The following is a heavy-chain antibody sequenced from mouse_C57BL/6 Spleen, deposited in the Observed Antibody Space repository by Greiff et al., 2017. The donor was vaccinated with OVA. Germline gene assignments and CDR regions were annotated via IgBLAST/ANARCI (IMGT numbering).Heavy chain of an antibody. J-gene: IGHJ2*01. CDR3: ARRGGWEGYFDY. Sequence: QVTLKESGPGILQSSQTLSLTCSFSGFSLSTSGMGVSWIRQPSGKGLEWLAHIYWDDDKRYNPSLKSRLTISKDTSRNQVFLKITSVDTADTATYYCARRGGWEGYFDYWGQGTTLTVSS. V-gene: IGHV8-12*01. CDR1: GFSLSTSGMG. D-gene: IGHD4-1*01. CDR2: IYWDDDK.